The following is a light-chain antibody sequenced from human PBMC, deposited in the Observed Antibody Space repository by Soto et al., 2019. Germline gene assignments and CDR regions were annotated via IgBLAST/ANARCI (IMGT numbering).Light chain of an antibody. J-gene: IGLJ2*01. CDR3: SSYTSSSTLV. CDR1: SSDVGGYNY. Sequence: SALTQPASVSGSPGQSITISCTGTSSDVGGYNYVSWYQQHPGKAPKLMIYDVSNRPSGVSNRFSGSKSGNTASLTISGLQAEDEADYYCSSYTSSSTLVIGGGTKLTVL. CDR2: DVS. V-gene: IGLV2-14*01.